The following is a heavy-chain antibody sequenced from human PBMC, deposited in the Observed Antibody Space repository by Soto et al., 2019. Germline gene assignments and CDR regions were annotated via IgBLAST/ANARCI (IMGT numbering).Heavy chain of an antibody. CDR1: GGSFSGYY. Sequence: SETLSLTCAVYGGSFSGYYWSWIRQPPGKGLEWIGEINHSGSTNYNPSLKSRVTISVDTSKNQFSLKLSSVTAADTAVYYCARGSGRYGTIRNSRGDGPLWAYWGQGTLVTVSS. D-gene: IGHD1-1*01. CDR2: INHSGST. CDR3: ARGSGRYGTIRNSRGDGPLWAY. V-gene: IGHV4-34*01. J-gene: IGHJ4*02.